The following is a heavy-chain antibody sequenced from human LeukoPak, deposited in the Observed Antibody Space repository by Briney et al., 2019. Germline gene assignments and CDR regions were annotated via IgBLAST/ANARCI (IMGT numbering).Heavy chain of an antibody. CDR3: ARVEGYYYDSSGYRPVDY. J-gene: IGHJ4*02. D-gene: IGHD3-22*01. Sequence: GGSLTLSCAASGFTFSSYWMSWVRQARGKGLEWVAHIKQDGSEKYYVDSVKGRFTISRDNAKNSLYLQMNSLRAEDTAVYYCARVEGYYYDSSGYRPVDYWGQGTLVTVSS. V-gene: IGHV3-7*01. CDR1: GFTFSSYW. CDR2: IKQDGSEK.